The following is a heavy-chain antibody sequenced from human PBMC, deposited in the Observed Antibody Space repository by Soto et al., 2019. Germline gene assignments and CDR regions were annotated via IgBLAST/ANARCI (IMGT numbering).Heavy chain of an antibody. J-gene: IGHJ4*02. V-gene: IGHV4-59*01. CDR3: ARDAHYMYDNSGYPFYYFDS. CDR1: GGSIRSYY. Sequence: QVHLQESGPGLVKPSETLSLTCTVSGGSIRSYYWSWIRQPPGEGLEWIGYISYTGSTNYNPSLKSRVTISVDTSKNQFSLKLSSVTAADTAVYYCARDAHYMYDNSGYPFYYFDSWGQGTLVTVSS. D-gene: IGHD3-22*01. CDR2: ISYTGST.